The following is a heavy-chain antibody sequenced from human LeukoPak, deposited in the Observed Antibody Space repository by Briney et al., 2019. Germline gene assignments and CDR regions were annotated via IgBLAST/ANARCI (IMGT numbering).Heavy chain of an antibody. D-gene: IGHD3-3*01. Sequence: PGGSQRLSCAASGFTFRSYWMSWVRQAPGKGLEWVANIKHDGSDKYYVDSVKGRFTISRDNSRNTVDLQMNSLRVEDTAVYHCTRYDSSRFDSWGQGTLVIVSS. J-gene: IGHJ5*01. CDR3: TRYDSSRFDS. CDR2: IKHDGSDK. CDR1: GFTFRSYW. V-gene: IGHV3-7*02.